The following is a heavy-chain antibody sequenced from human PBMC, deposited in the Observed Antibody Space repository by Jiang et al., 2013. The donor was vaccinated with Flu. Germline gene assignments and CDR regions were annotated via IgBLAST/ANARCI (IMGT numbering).Heavy chain of an antibody. CDR1: GFTFSDHY. V-gene: IGHV3-11*03. D-gene: IGHD4-23*01. CDR3: ARAYGGNRRGAKALDI. CDR2: ISSGSTYI. Sequence: QLLESGGGLVKPGGSLRLSCAASGFTFSDHYMTWIRQAPGKGLEWVSYISSGSTYINYAGSVEGRFTISRDNAKNSLYLQMNSLRAEDTAVYYCARAYGGNRRGAKALDIWGQGTTVTVSS. J-gene: IGHJ3*02.